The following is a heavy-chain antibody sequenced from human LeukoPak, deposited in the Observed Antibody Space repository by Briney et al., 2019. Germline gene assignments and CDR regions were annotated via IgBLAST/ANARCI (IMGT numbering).Heavy chain of an antibody. CDR3: AREDYSYPTSGPFDP. J-gene: IGHJ5*02. D-gene: IGHD4-11*01. Sequence: PSETLSLTCTVSGGSISSGSYYWSWIRQPAGKGLEWIGRIYTSGSTNYNPSLKSRVTISVDTSKNQFSLKLSPVTAADTAVYYCAREDYSYPTSGPFDPWGQGTLVTVSS. V-gene: IGHV4-61*02. CDR2: IYTSGST. CDR1: GGSISSGSYY.